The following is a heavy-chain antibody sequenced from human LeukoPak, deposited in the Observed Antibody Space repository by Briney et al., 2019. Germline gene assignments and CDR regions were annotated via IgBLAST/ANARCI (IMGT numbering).Heavy chain of an antibody. CDR2: IKSRGNGGTT. D-gene: IGHD4-11*01. J-gene: IGHJ5*02. Sequence: GGSLRLSCAASGFLFSDAWMSWVRQAPGKGLEWVGRIKSRGNGGTTDYAEPVKGRLTISRDDSKATVYLQLNSLKTEDTGMYYCSWVTTTTMLHHWGQGTLVTVSS. V-gene: IGHV3-15*01. CDR3: SWVTTTTMLHH. CDR1: GFLFSDAW.